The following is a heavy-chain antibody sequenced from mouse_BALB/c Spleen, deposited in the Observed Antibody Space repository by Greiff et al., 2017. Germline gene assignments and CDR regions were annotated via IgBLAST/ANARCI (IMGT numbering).Heavy chain of an antibody. CDR2: IWAGGST. J-gene: IGHJ3*01. V-gene: IGHV2-9*02. CDR3: AREDYYGSSYEFAY. D-gene: IGHD1-1*01. Sequence: QVHLKESGPGLVAPSQSLSITCTVSGFSLTSYGVHWVRQPPGKGLEWLGVIWAGGSTNYNSALMSRLSISKDNSKSQVFLKMNSLQTDDTAMYYCAREDYYGSSYEFAYWGQGTLVTVSA. CDR1: GFSLTSYG.